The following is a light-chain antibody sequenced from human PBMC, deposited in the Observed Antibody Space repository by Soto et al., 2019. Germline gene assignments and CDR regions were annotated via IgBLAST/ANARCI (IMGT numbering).Light chain of an antibody. CDR2: DAS. J-gene: IGKJ1*01. CDR3: QQYGSSPRT. Sequence: EIVLTQSPATLSLSPGERATLSCRASQSVSSYLAWYQQKPGQAPRLLIYDASNRATGIPARFSGSGSGTDFTLTTSRLEPEDFAVYYCQQYGSSPRTFGQGT. CDR1: QSVSSY. V-gene: IGKV3-20*01.